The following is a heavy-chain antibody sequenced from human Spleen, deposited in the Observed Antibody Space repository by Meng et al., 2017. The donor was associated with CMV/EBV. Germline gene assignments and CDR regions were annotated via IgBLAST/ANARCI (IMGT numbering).Heavy chain of an antibody. CDR2: ISWKSDSL. CDR3: AKAGRDDFWSGFAYYFDY. J-gene: IGHJ4*02. Sequence: SLKISCAASGFMFDEYAMHWVRQAPGKGLEWVSGISWKSDSLGYAGSVKGRFTIPRDNAKKSLYLQMNSLRTEDTAFYYCAKAGRDDFWSGFAYYFDYWGQGTLVTVSS. CDR1: GFMFDEYA. D-gene: IGHD3-3*01. V-gene: IGHV3-9*01.